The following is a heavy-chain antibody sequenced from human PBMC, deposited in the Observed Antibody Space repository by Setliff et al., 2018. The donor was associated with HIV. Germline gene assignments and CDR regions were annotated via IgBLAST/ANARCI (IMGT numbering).Heavy chain of an antibody. D-gene: IGHD6-19*01. Sequence: ASVKVSCKASGYSFTAYGISWVRQAPGQGFEWMGWINIDSGHTNFAQKFQDRVTVTTDTSTNTTYMDLSGLRYEDTAVYYCGSDFSGWYYFDMWGQGTLVTVSS. CDR2: INIDSGHT. J-gene: IGHJ4*02. CDR1: GYSFTAYG. CDR3: GSDFSGWYYFDM. V-gene: IGHV1-18*01.